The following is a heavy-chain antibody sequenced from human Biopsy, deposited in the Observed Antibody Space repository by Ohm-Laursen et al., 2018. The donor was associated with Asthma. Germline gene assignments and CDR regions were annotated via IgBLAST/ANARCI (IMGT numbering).Heavy chain of an antibody. CDR2: INIGFGTT. Sequence: SSVKVSCKSLGGTFNTYVIGWARQAPGQGLEWMVGINIGFGTTTYPQKFQDRVTITTDDSTSTVYMELSSLRSEDTAVDYCARKAGSCISRTCYSLDFWGQGTLVTVSS. V-gene: IGHV1-69*05. CDR3: ARKAGSCISRTCYSLDF. D-gene: IGHD2-2*01. CDR1: GGTFNTYV. J-gene: IGHJ4*02.